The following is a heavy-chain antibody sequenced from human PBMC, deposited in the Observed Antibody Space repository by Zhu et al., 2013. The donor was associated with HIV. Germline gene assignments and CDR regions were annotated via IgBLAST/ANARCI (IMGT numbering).Heavy chain of an antibody. J-gene: IGHJ4*02. CDR3: ARGEFIMMVVPPLDF. CDR1: GGTFSAHA. V-gene: IGHV1-69*06. D-gene: IGHD3-22*01. CDR2: IIPMFDSA. Sequence: QVQLVQSGAEVKKPGSSVKVSCKTSGGTFSAHAIAWVRQAPGQGLEWMGAIIPMFDSANSAQEFHDRITITADKSTNTAYMELTSLTSEDTAVYYCARGEFIMMVVPPLDFWGQGTLVIVSS.